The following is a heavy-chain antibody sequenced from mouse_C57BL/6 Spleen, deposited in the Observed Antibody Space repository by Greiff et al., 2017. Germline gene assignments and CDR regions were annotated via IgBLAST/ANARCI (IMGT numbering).Heavy chain of an antibody. D-gene: IGHD2-2*01. J-gene: IGHJ1*03. CDR3: ARSWLPWYFDV. V-gene: IGHV1-22*01. CDR1: GYTFTDYN. CDR2: INPNNGGT. Sequence: VQLQQSGPELVKPGASVKMSCKASGYTFTDYNMHWVKQRHGKSLEWIGYINPNNGGTSYKQKFKGKGTFTVNKSSRTAYMELRSLTSEDSAVYYCARSWLPWYFDVWGTGTTVTVSA.